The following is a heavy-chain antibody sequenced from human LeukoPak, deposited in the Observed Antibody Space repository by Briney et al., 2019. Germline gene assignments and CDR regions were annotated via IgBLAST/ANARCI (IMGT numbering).Heavy chain of an antibody. CDR3: ARGPPPDFDC. J-gene: IGHJ4*02. CDR1: GGSISNYY. CDR2: IYSSGST. Sequence: SETLSLTCTVSGGSISNYYWSWIRQPAGKGLEWIGLIYSSGSTDYNPSLKSRVTMSVDTSKNQFSLNLRSVTAADTAVYYCARGPPPDFDCWGQGTLVTVSS. V-gene: IGHV4-4*07.